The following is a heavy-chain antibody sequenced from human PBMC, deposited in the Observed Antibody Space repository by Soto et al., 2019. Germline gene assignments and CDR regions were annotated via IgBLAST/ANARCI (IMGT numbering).Heavy chain of an antibody. CDR2: ITAYNSNT. V-gene: IGHV1-18*01. J-gene: IGHJ4*02. D-gene: IGHD2-2*01. CDR3: AREWCSNTGCAVVDY. Sequence: LVKGYRKGSGYSFTDYGISWGRQDPSKGFEWMGWITAYNSNTKYAQKFQGRVTMTTDTSTSTVYMDLRSLTSDDTAVYYCAREWCSNTGCAVVDYWGQGTLVTVSS. CDR1: GYSFTDYG.